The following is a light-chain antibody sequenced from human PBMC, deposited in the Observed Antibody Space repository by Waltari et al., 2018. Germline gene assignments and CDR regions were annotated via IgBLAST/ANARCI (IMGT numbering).Light chain of an antibody. J-gene: IGKJ5*01. CDR2: LGS. CDR3: MQALQPLST. Sequence: DIVMTQSPLSLPVTPGEPASISCRSSQSLLHSNGYNYLDWYLQKPGQSPQLLIYLGSNRASGVPDRFSVSGSGTDFTLKISRVRAEHVGVYYCMQALQPLSTFGQGTRLEIK. CDR1: QSLLHSNGYNY. V-gene: IGKV2-28*01.